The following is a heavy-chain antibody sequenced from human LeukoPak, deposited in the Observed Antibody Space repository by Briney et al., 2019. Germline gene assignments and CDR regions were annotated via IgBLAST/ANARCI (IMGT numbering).Heavy chain of an antibody. CDR3: ARLFYDSSGYYSLGFDY. CDR1: GYTFTGYY. V-gene: IGHV1-2*02. D-gene: IGHD3-22*01. CDR2: INPHSGGT. Sequence: ASVTVSCKASGYTFTGYYMHWVRQAPGQGLEWMGWINPHSGGTNYAQKFQGRVTMTRDTSISTAYMELSRLRSDDTAVYYCARLFYDSSGYYSLGFDYWGQGTLVTVSS. J-gene: IGHJ4*02.